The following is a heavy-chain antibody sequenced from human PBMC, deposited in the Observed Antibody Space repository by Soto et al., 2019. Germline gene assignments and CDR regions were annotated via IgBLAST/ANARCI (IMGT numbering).Heavy chain of an antibody. V-gene: IGHV3-20*04. CDR3: ARLYSSGWYGPGRY. CDR2: INWNGGST. CDR1: GFTFDDYG. J-gene: IGHJ4*02. Sequence: EVQLVESGGGVVRPGGSLRLSCAASGFTFDDYGMSWVRQAPGKGLGWVSGINWNGGSTGYADSVKGRFTISKDNAKNSLYLQMHSLRAEDMALYYCARLYSSGWYGPGRYWGQGTLVTVSS. D-gene: IGHD6-19*01.